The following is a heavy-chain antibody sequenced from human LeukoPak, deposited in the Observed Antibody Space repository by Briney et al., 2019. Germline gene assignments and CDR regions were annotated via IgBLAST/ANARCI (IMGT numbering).Heavy chain of an antibody. CDR3: ARRWITMVRGVKYNWFDP. J-gene: IGHJ5*02. V-gene: IGHV1-46*01. Sequence: ASVKVSCKASGYTFTGYYMHWVRQAPGQGLEWMGIINPSGGSTSYAQKFQGRVTMTRDMSTSTVYMELSSLRSDDTAVYYCARRWITMVRGVKYNWFDPWGQGTLVTVSS. D-gene: IGHD3-10*01. CDR1: GYTFTGYY. CDR2: INPSGGST.